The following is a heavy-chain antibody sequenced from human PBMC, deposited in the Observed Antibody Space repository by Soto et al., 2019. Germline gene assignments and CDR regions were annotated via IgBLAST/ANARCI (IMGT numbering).Heavy chain of an antibody. V-gene: IGHV4-34*01. J-gene: IGHJ4*02. CDR2: INHSGIT. D-gene: IGHD1-1*01. CDR3: VRGPYNYNSRYFDY. CDR1: GGSFSGYF. Sequence: ETLSLTCTVSGGSFSGYFWTWIRQPPGKGLEWLAEINHSGITNYNPSVESRVSMSVDTSKNQFSLRLYSVTAADTAVYYCVRGPYNYNSRYFDYWGQGTLVTSPQ.